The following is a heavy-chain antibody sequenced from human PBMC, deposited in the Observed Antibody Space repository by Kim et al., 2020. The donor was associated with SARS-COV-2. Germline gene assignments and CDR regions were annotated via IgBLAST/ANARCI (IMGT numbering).Heavy chain of an antibody. CDR3: AREDWGFAAI. V-gene: IGHV3-74*01. J-gene: IGHJ2*01. D-gene: IGHD7-27*01. CDR1: GFTFSSYW. CDR2: ISSGGSST. Sequence: GGSLRLSCAASGFTFSSYWMHWVRQAPGKGLVWVSRISSGGSSTIYADSVKGRFTIASDNSKNTLYLQMNSLRAEDTAVYYCAREDWGFAAISGRGSLGT.